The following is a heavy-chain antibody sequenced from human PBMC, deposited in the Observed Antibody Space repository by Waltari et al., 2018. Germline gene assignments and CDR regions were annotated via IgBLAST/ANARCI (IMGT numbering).Heavy chain of an antibody. J-gene: IGHJ4*02. CDR1: GLTFSSYA. V-gene: IGHV3-7*01. Sequence: EVQLVESGGGLVQPGGSLSLSCAASGLTFSSYAMSWVRQAPGKGLEWVANIKQDGSEKSYVDSVKGRFTISRDNAKNSVYLQMNSVRAEDTALYYCARGERRDIVVVVAATRSAEFDYWGQGTLVTVSS. CDR3: ARGERRDIVVVVAATRSAEFDY. CDR2: IKQDGSEK. D-gene: IGHD2-15*01.